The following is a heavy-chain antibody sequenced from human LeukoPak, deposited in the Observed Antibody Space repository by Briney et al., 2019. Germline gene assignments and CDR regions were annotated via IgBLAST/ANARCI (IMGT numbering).Heavy chain of an antibody. V-gene: IGHV1-2*02. CDR2: INPNSGGK. D-gene: IGHD3-16*02. CDR1: GYTFTGYY. J-gene: IGHJ4*02. CDR3: AIVLQDDYIWGIYRPYDY. Sequence: ASVTVSCKASGYTFTGYYIYWVRQAPAQGLEWVGWINPNSGGKNYAHKFQGRVIINRDTSISTTYLELSRLRSDDTAVYYFAIVLQDDYIWGIYRPYDYWGQGALVTVSS.